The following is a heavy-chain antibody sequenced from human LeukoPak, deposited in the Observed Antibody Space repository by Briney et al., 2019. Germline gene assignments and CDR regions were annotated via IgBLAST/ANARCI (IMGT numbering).Heavy chain of an antibody. V-gene: IGHV4-59*01. CDR2: IYYSGST. CDR3: ARHGYSSGSLAWFDP. J-gene: IGHJ5*02. D-gene: IGHD6-19*01. Sequence: SETLSLTCTVAGGSISSYYWSWMRQPPGKGLEWRGYIYYSGSTNYNPSLKSRVTISVDTSKNQFSLKLSSVTAADTAVYYCARHGYSSGSLAWFDPWGQGTQVTVSS. CDR1: GGSISSYY.